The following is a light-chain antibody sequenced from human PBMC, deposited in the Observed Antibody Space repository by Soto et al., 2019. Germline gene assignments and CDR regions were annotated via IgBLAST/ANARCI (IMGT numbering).Light chain of an antibody. J-gene: IGKJ5*01. CDR1: QSVRGN. CDR2: GAS. Sequence: EIVMTQSPATLSVSPGERATLSCRASQSVRGNLAWYQQKPGQSPRLLIYGASSRATGIPVRFSGSGSGTEFTLTISSLQSEDFAVYYCQQYNNWPFITFGQGTRREI. V-gene: IGKV3-15*01. CDR3: QQYNNWPFIT.